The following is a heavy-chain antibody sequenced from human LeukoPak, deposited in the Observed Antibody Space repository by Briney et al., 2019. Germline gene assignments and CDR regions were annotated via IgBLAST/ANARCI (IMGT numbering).Heavy chain of an antibody. CDR2: INHSGST. Sequence: SETLSLTCAVYGGSFSGYYWSWIRQPPGKGLEWIAEINHSGSTNYNPSLKSRVTISVDTSKNQFSLKLSSVTAADTAVYYCASGYCSSTSCYNRLGDWGQGTLVTVSS. CDR3: ASGYCSSTSCYNRLGD. J-gene: IGHJ4*02. CDR1: GGSFSGYY. V-gene: IGHV4-34*01. D-gene: IGHD2-2*02.